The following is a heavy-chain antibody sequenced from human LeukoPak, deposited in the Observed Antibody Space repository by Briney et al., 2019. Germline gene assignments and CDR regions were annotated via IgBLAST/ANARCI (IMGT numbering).Heavy chain of an antibody. CDR2: MNPNSGNT. D-gene: IGHD1-26*01. CDR3: ARAPRGGSYLLYYYYYYMDV. J-gene: IGHJ6*03. CDR1: GYTFTSYD. Sequence: GASVKVSCKASGYTFTSYDINWVRQATGQGLEWMGWMNPNSGNTGYAQKFQGRVTITRNTSISTAYMELSSLRSEDTAVYYCARAPRGGSYLLYYYYYYMDVWGKGTTVTVSS. V-gene: IGHV1-8*03.